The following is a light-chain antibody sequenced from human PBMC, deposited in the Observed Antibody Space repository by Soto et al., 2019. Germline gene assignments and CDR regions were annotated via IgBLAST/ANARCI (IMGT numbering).Light chain of an antibody. CDR1: SSNIGNNY. CDR2: DNN. Sequence: QSALTQPPSVSAAPAQKVTISCSGSSSNIGNNYVSWYQQLPGTAPKLLIYDNNKRPSGIPDRFSGSKSGTSATLGITGLQTGDEADYYCGTWDSSLSAVVFGGGTQLTVL. J-gene: IGLJ2*01. CDR3: GTWDSSLSAVV. V-gene: IGLV1-51*01.